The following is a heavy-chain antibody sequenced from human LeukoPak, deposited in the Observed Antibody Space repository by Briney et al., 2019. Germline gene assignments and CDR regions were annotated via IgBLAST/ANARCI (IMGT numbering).Heavy chain of an antibody. CDR2: VPHDANNI. CDR1: GFTFTNFV. V-gene: IGHV3-30*04. Sequence: GGSLSLSCAVSGFTFTNFVFHWVRQAPGKGLEWVAVVPHDANNIYYADSVKGRFTISRDNSKRTLYLQMNTLRVEDTAVYYCARDTNSPFDSWGQGTLVTVSS. CDR3: ARDTNSPFDS. D-gene: IGHD1-1*01. J-gene: IGHJ4*02.